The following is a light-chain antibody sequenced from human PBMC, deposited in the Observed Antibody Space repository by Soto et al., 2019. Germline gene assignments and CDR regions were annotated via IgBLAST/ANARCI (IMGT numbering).Light chain of an antibody. CDR2: GAS. V-gene: IGKV1-5*01. CDR3: QHHNSSSHT. CDR1: QSIRYY. J-gene: IGKJ1*01. Sequence: DIQLTQSPPTLSASVGDRVTITCRASQSIRYYLAWYQQMPGKAPKLLIYGASSLQSGVPSRFSGSGSGTEFTLTISSLQPDDFATSFSQHHNSSSHTFGQGTKVDIK.